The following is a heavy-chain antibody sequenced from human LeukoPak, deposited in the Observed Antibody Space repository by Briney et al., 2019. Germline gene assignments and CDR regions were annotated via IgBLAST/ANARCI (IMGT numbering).Heavy chain of an antibody. CDR2: IYSGGST. Sequence: GGSLRLSCEASGFTFSNYAMSWVRQAPGQGLEWVSVIYSGGSTYYADSVKGRFTISRDNSKNTLYLQMNSLRAEDTAVYYCARVRFRAFDIWGQGTMVTVSS. CDR1: GFTFSNYA. CDR3: ARVRFRAFDI. J-gene: IGHJ3*02. V-gene: IGHV3-53*01. D-gene: IGHD2-21*01.